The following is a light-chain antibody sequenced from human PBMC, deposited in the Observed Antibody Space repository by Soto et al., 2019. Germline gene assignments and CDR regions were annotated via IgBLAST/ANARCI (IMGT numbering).Light chain of an antibody. V-gene: IGLV2-14*01. CDR3: SSYTSSSTRV. CDR1: SSDVGGYKY. CDR2: DVS. Sequence: QSVLTQPASVSGSPGQSITISCTGTSSDVGGYKYVSWYQQHPGEAPKLMIYDVSTRRSGVSNRFSGSKSGNTAYLTISGLQAEDEADYYCSSYTSSSTRVFGTGTKLTVL. J-gene: IGLJ1*01.